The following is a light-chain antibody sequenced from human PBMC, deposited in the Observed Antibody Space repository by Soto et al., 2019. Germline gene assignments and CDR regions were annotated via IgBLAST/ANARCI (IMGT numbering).Light chain of an antibody. V-gene: IGKV3-15*01. CDR1: QSVSSN. CDR3: QQYNNWPRWT. CDR2: GAS. Sequence: EIVMTQSPATLSVSPGERATRSCRASQSVSSNLAWYQQKPGQAPRLLIYGASTRATGIPARFSGSGSGTEFTLTISSLQSEDFAVYYCQQYNNWPRWTFGQGTK. J-gene: IGKJ1*01.